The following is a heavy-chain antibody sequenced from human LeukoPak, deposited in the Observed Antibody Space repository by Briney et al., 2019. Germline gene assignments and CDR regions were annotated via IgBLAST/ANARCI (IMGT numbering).Heavy chain of an antibody. V-gene: IGHV3-53*01. CDR2: VYSGVRT. CDR3: AREAVAVAGHFDY. D-gene: IGHD6-19*01. J-gene: IGHJ4*02. Sequence: XFSVVYSGVRTYYADSVKDRFTISKDNSKNTLYLQVNSLRAEDTAMYYCAREAVAVAGHFDYWGQGTLVTVSS.